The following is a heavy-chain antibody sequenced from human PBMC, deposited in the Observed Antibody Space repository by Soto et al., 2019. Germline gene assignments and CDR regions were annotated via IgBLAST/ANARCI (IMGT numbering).Heavy chain of an antibody. V-gene: IGHV3-33*01. D-gene: IGHD5-12*01. CDR1: GFTFGIHG. J-gene: IGHJ3*02. CDR2: IWFDGSNK. Sequence: QVQLVESRGGVVQPGRSLRLTCAASGFTFGIHGMHWVRQAPGKGLEWVAVIWFDGSNKYYADSVKGRFTISRDNSKNTLYLEMNSLRAEDTAVYYCATLTSGYDSLDVFDICGQGTMVTVSS. CDR3: ATLTSGYDSLDVFDI.